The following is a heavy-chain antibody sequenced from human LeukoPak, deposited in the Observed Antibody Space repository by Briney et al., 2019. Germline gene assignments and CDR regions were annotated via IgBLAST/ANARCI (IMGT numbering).Heavy chain of an antibody. CDR1: GFALSNSG. V-gene: IGHV3-30*19. CDR2: VSYDGSNK. D-gene: IGHD3-22*01. CDR3: ARGQNRYYYDSSLWTLDY. J-gene: IGHJ4*02. Sequence: PGGSLRLSCAASGFALSNSGMHWVRQAPGKGLEWVAVVSYDGSNKYYADSVKGRFTISRDNSKNTLYLQMNSLRAEDTAVYYCARGQNRYYYDSSLWTLDYWGQGTLVTVSS.